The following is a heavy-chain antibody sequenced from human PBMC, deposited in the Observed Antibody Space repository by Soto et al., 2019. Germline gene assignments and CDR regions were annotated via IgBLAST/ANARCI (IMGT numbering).Heavy chain of an antibody. J-gene: IGHJ4*01. CDR1: GVVFRSYA. Sequence: EVQFLESGGGLVQPGGSLRLSCAASGVVFRSYAMNWVRQAPGKGLEWVSDITGRVDDTYYVDSVKSRVTISRDNSKPMLYVEMNSVRAEDTAVYYCAKAISGYNAPLDHWCHGPRVTVSS. D-gene: IGHD1-20*01. CDR2: ITGRVDDT. CDR3: AKAISGYNAPLDH. V-gene: IGHV3-23*01.